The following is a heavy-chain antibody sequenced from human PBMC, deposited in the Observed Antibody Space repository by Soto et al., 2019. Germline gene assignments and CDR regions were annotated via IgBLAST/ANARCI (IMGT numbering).Heavy chain of an antibody. V-gene: IGHV4-59*08. Sequence: SETLSLTCTVSGGSISSYYWSWIRQPPGKGLEWIGYIYYSGSTNYNPSLKSRVTISVDTSKNQFSLKLSSVTAADTAVYYCVRRSEGYYHILTGYYNRVNAFDIWGQGTMVTVSS. J-gene: IGHJ3*02. D-gene: IGHD3-9*01. CDR2: IYYSGST. CDR3: VRRSEGYYHILTGYYNRVNAFDI. CDR1: GGSISSYY.